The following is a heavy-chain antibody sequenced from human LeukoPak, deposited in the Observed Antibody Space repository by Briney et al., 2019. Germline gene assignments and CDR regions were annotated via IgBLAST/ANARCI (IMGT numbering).Heavy chain of an antibody. CDR2: IYYSGST. CDR1: GGSISTYY. J-gene: IGHJ4*02. CDR3: ARDPAGNFGGAAYYFDS. V-gene: IGHV4-59*01. Sequence: PSETLSLTCSVSGGSISTYYWTWIRQPPGKGLEWIGYIYYSGSTQYNPSLKSRVTMSVETSKNQFSLGLTSVTAADTAVYYCARDPAGNFGGAAYYFDSWGPGTLVTVSA. D-gene: IGHD4-23*01.